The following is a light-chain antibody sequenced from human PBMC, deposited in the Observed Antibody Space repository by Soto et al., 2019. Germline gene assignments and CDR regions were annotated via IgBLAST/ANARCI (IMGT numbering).Light chain of an antibody. CDR1: QSVSST. V-gene: IGKV3-15*01. CDR2: GAS. Sequence: EIVMTQSPATLSVSPGERATLSCRASQSVSSTLAWFQQKPGQAPRLLIYGASTRATGIPARFSGSGSGTDFTLTISRLEPEDFAVYYCQQYGSSPRTFGQGTKVDI. CDR3: QQYGSSPRT. J-gene: IGKJ1*01.